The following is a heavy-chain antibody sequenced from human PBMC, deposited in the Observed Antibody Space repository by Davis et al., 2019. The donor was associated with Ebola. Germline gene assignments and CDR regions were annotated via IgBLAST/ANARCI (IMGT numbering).Heavy chain of an antibody. CDR1: GFTFSSYS. CDR3: ARGSLLWFGESPPYGMDV. D-gene: IGHD3-10*01. J-gene: IGHJ6*02. Sequence: AGSLRLSCAASGFTFSSYSMNWVRQAPGKGLEWVSYISSSSSTIYYADSVKGRFTISRDNAKNSLYLQMNSLRVEDTAVYYCARGSLLWFGESPPYGMDVWGQGTTVTVSS. V-gene: IGHV3-48*01. CDR2: ISSSSSTI.